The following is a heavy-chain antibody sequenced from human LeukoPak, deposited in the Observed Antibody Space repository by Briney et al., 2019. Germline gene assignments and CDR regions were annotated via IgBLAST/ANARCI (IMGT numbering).Heavy chain of an antibody. CDR1: GFTFSSYA. Sequence: GGSLRLSCAASGFTFSSYAMSWVRPAPGQGLEWVSAISGSGGSTYYADSVKGRFTISRDNSKNTLYLQMNSLRAEDTAVYYCAKDLTHLDYYGMYVWGQGTTVTVSS. V-gene: IGHV3-23*01. J-gene: IGHJ6*02. CDR2: ISGSGGST. CDR3: AKDLTHLDYYGMYV. D-gene: IGHD3-9*01.